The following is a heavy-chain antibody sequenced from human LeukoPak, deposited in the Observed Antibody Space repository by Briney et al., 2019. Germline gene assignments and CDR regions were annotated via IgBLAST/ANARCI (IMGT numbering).Heavy chain of an antibody. D-gene: IGHD6-19*01. CDR2: SSPYNGDT. CDR1: GYTFTNYG. V-gene: IGHV1-18*01. Sequence: ASVKVSCKASGYTFTNYGINWVRQAPGQGLEWMGWSSPYNGDTHYVQKFQGRVTMTTDRSTNTAYMELRSLRSDDTAVYYCATYSGWYEADYWGQGTLVTVSS. J-gene: IGHJ4*02. CDR3: ATYSGWYEADY.